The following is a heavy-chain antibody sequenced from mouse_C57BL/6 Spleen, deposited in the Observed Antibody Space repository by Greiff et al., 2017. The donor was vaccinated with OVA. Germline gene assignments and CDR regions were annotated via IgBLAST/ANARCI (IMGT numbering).Heavy chain of an antibody. V-gene: IGHV1-64*01. J-gene: IGHJ1*03. CDR2: IHPNSGST. CDR1: GYTFTSYW. D-gene: IGHD1-1*01. Sequence: QESGPELVKPGASVKLSCKASGYTFTSYWMHWVKQRPGQGLEWIGMIHPNSGSTNYNEKFKSKATLTVDKSSSTAYMQLSSLTSEDSAVYYCARSGYYGAFDVWGTGTTVTVSS. CDR3: ARSGYYGAFDV.